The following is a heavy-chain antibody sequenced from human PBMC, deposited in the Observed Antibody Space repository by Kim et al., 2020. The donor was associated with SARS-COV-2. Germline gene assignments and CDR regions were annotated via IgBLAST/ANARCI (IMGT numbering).Heavy chain of an antibody. Sequence: GGSLRLSCAASGFTFSSYGMHWVRQAPGKGLEWVAVIWYDGSNKYYADSVKGRFTISRDNSKNTLYLQMNSLRAEDTAVYYCARAWADRNPSDYWGQGTLVTVSS. CDR1: GFTFSSYG. D-gene: IGHD1-26*01. CDR3: ARAWADRNPSDY. V-gene: IGHV3-33*01. CDR2: IWYDGSNK. J-gene: IGHJ4*02.